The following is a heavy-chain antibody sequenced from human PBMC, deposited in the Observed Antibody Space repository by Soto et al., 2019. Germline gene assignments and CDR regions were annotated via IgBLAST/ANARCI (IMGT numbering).Heavy chain of an antibody. J-gene: IGHJ6*02. CDR1: SDPTSTHT. CDR2: IYETGGT. D-gene: IGHD3-10*01. CDR3: VRPGIGPLHGLVDV. Sequence: QVQLQESGPGMVKPSETLSLTCTVSSDPTSTHTWGWIRQTPGKGLEWIGYIYETGGTAYNPSLKGRVTLSMDRSTKELDLKLSSATDAETAMYNCVRPGIGPLHGLVDVWGRGTTVIVSS. V-gene: IGHV4-4*08.